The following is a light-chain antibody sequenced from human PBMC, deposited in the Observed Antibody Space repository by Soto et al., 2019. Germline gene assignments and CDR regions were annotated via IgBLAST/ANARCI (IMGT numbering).Light chain of an antibody. CDR2: KAS. CDR3: QHYDSLPT. J-gene: IGKJ1*01. V-gene: IGKV1-5*03. Sequence: DIQMTQSPSTLSASVGDRVTITCRASQNIRTWLAWYQQKPGKAPKLLIYKASTLKSGVPSRFSGSGSGTDFSLTISRLEPEDFAVYYCQHYDSLPTFGQGTKVDIK. CDR1: QNIRTW.